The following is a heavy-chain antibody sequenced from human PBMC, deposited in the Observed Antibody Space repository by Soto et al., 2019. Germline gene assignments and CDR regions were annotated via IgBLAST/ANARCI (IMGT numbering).Heavy chain of an antibody. Sequence: ASETLSLTCAVYGGSFSGYYWSWIRQPPGKGLEWIGEINHSGSTNYNPSLKSRVTISVDTSKNQFSLKLSSVTAADTAVYYCARGGYYDSSGYYYPRHPYYYYGMDVWGQGTTVTVSS. CDR1: GGSFSGYY. CDR3: ARGGYYDSSGYYYPRHPYYYYGMDV. CDR2: INHSGST. J-gene: IGHJ6*02. D-gene: IGHD3-22*01. V-gene: IGHV4-34*01.